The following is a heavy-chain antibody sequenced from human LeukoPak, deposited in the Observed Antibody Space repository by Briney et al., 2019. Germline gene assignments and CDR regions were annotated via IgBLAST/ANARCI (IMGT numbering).Heavy chain of an antibody. V-gene: IGHV1-2*02. CDR1: GYSFTGYY. CDR2: IYPNNGGP. Sequence: ASVRVSCKASGYSFTGYYVHWVRQAPGQGLEWVGWIYPNNGGPNYAHKFRGRVSMTRDTSISTAYMELSGLKSDDTAVYYCARGRYCTSTSCRSVWFDSWGQGTLVTVSS. D-gene: IGHD2-8*01. J-gene: IGHJ5*01. CDR3: ARGRYCTSTSCRSVWFDS.